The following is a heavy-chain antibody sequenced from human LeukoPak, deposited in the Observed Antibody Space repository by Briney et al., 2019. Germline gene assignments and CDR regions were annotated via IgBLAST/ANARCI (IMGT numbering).Heavy chain of an antibody. J-gene: IGHJ4*02. D-gene: IGHD3-22*01. CDR2: TYYRSKWYN. Sequence: SQTLSLTCAISGDSVSSNSAAWNWIRQSPSRGLEWLGRTYYRSKWYNDYAVSVKSRITINPDTSKNQFSLQLNSVTPEDTAVYYCAREVGGYDSSGFYRPFDYWGQGTLVTVSS. CDR3: AREVGGYDSSGFYRPFDY. CDR1: GDSVSSNSAA. V-gene: IGHV6-1*01.